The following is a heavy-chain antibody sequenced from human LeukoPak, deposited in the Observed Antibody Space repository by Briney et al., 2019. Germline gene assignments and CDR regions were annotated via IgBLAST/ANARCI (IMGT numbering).Heavy chain of an antibody. CDR3: ARGWSRTLPSALGY. CDR2: FDPEDGET. Sequence: ASVKVSCKVSGYTLTELSVHWVRQAPGKGLEWKGTFDPEDGETIYAQKFQGRVTMTEDTSTDTAYMELSSLRSEDTAVYYCARGWSRTLPSALGYWGQGTLVTVSS. CDR1: GYTLTELS. J-gene: IGHJ4*02. D-gene: IGHD6-13*01. V-gene: IGHV1-24*01.